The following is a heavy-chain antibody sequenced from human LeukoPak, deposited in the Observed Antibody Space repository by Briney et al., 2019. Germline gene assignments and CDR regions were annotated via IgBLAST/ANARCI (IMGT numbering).Heavy chain of an antibody. J-gene: IGHJ2*01. V-gene: IGHV3-23*01. CDR2: ISGGSRNI. CDR3: AKDQGTAIFGVIIPDWYFDL. Sequence: GGSLRLSCAASGFTFSSYAMNWVRQAPGKGLEWVSSISGGSRNIRYADSVKGRFTTSRDNSQNTLYLQMNSLRAEDTAVYYCAKDQGTAIFGVIIPDWYFDLWARGTVVSVSS. D-gene: IGHD3-3*01. CDR1: GFTFSSYA.